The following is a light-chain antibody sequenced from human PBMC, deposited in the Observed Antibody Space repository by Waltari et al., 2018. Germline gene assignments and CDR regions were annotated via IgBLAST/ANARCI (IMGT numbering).Light chain of an antibody. Sequence: QSALTQPPSASGSPGQSVTISCTGSSSAVGNYNYVSWYQQHPGKAPKLMIYEVTTRPSGVPDRFSGSKSGNTASLTVSGLQAEDEADYYCSSYAGSNNWMFGGGTKVTVL. CDR3: SSYAGSNNWM. CDR1: SSAVGNYNY. CDR2: EVT. V-gene: IGLV2-8*01. J-gene: IGLJ3*02.